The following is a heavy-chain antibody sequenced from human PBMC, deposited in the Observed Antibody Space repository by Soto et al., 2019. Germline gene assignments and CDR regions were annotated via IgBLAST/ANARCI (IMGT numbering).Heavy chain of an antibody. CDR2: IYYSGST. J-gene: IGHJ6*03. CDR1: GGSISSYY. Sequence: SETLSLTCTVSGGSISSYYWSWIRQPPGKGLEWIGYIYYSGSTNYNPSLKSRVTISVDTSKNQFSLKLSSVTAADTAVYYCAKTLAHDSWYYYYMDVWGKGTTVTVSS. V-gene: IGHV4-59*08. CDR3: AKTLAHDSWYYYYMDV. D-gene: IGHD2-21*02.